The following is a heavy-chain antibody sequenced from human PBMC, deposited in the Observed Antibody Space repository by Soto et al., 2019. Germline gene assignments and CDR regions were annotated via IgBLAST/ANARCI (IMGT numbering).Heavy chain of an antibody. D-gene: IGHD2-15*01. V-gene: IGHV4-34*01. CDR1: GGSFSGYY. J-gene: IGHJ4*02. CDR2: IDQSGST. CDR3: AREGYCSGGSCYSRTLDY. Sequence: PSETLSLTCAVYGGSFSGYYWTWIRQPPGKGLEWIGEIDQSGSTKYNPSLKSRVTISVDTSKNQFSLRLSSVSAADTAVYYCAREGYCSGGSCYSRTLDYWGQGTLVTVSS.